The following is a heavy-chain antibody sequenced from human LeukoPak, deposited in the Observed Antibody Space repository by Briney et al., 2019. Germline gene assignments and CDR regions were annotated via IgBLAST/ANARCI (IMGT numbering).Heavy chain of an antibody. V-gene: IGHV4-31*03. CDR1: GDSIFSASYY. D-gene: IGHD3-10*01. Sequence: SQTLSLTCTVSGDSIFSASYYWGWLRQPPGKSLEWIGFIYYSGNTYYSSSLRSRISISIDTSNNQFSLSLSSVTVADTAVYYCAREGTAHGFDIWGRGTMVTVSP. J-gene: IGHJ3*02. CDR3: AREGTAHGFDI. CDR2: IYYSGNT.